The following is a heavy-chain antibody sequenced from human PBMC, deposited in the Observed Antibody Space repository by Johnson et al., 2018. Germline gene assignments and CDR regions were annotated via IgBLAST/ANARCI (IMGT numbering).Heavy chain of an antibody. Sequence: QVQLVESGGRVVQPGRSLRLSCSASGFTFSSYAMHWVRQAPGKGLEWVAVISDDGSKKFYAESGKGRFTISRDNSKYTVYLQMHSLKAEDTAVFYCAGAQGGDYLAEYFQHWGQGTLVTVSS. CDR2: ISDDGSKK. V-gene: IGHV3-30-3*01. CDR1: GFTFSSYA. J-gene: IGHJ1*01. CDR3: AGAQGGDYLAEYFQH. D-gene: IGHD4-17*01.